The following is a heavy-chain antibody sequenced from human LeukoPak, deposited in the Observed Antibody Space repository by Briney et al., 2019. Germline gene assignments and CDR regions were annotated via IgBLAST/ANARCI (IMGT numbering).Heavy chain of an antibody. V-gene: IGHV4-39*01. CDR1: GGSISSSSYY. CDR3: AMGDSGSGWYVDYYYYYGMDV. D-gene: IGHD6-19*01. Sequence: SETLSLTCTVSGGSISSSSYYWGWIRQPPGKGLEWIGSIYYSGSTYYNPSLKSRVTLSVDTSKNQFSLKLSSVTAADTAVYYCAMGDSGSGWYVDYYYYYGMDVWGQGTTVTVSS. J-gene: IGHJ6*02. CDR2: IYYSGST.